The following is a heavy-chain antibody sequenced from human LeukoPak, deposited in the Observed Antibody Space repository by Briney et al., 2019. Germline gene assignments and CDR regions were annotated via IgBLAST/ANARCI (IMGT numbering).Heavy chain of an antibody. CDR3: ASGYCSSTSCYSTLDY. J-gene: IGHJ4*02. Sequence: ASVKVSCKASGGTFSSYAISWVRQAPGQGLEWMGGIIPIFGTANYAQKFQGRVTITTDESTSTAYMELSSLRSEDTAVYYCASGYCSSTSCYSTLDYWGREPWSPSPQ. CDR2: IIPIFGTA. V-gene: IGHV1-69*05. D-gene: IGHD2-2*02. CDR1: GGTFSSYA.